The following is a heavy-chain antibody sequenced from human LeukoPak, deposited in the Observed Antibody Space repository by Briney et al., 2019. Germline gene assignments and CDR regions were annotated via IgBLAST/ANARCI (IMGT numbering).Heavy chain of an antibody. Sequence: GGSLRLSCAASGFTFDDYTMHWVRQAPGKGLEWVSLISWDGGITYYADSVKGRFTISRDNSKNSLYLQMNSLRTEDTALYYCAKSGDSSSSGVAYYYYYMDVWGKGTTVTVSS. D-gene: IGHD6-6*01. V-gene: IGHV3-43*01. CDR1: GFTFDDYT. CDR3: AKSGDSSSSGVAYYYYYMDV. CDR2: ISWDGGIT. J-gene: IGHJ6*03.